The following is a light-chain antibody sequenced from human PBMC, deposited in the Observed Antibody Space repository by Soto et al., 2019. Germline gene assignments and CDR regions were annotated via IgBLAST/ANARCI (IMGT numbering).Light chain of an antibody. Sequence: DIQMTQSPSSLSASVGARVSITCQASQDIRTSLSWFQQKPGRAPKLLIYGASYLETGVPSRLRGSGSGTDFTFTISSLQPEDIATDYCQHYHNLPPFTFGPGTRVDVK. V-gene: IGKV1-33*01. CDR1: QDIRTS. CDR2: GAS. CDR3: QHYHNLPPFT. J-gene: IGKJ3*01.